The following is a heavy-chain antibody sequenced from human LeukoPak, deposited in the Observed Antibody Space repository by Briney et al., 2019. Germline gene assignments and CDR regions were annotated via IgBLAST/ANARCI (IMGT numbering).Heavy chain of an antibody. J-gene: IGHJ4*02. CDR2: ISSGSNTI. CDR3: ARGSYYAPYYFDY. D-gene: IGHD1-26*01. Sequence: GGSLRLSCAASGFTFSTYRMNWVRQAPGKGLEWVSYISSGSNTIFYADSVKGRFTISRDSAKNSLFLQVNSLRDEDTAVYYCARGSYYAPYYFDYWGQGTLVTVSS. CDR1: GFTFSTYR. V-gene: IGHV3-48*02.